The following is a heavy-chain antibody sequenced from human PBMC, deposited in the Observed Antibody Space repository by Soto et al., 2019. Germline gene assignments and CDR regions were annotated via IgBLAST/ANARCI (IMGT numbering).Heavy chain of an antibody. CDR1: GFTFSSYG. J-gene: IGHJ6*02. D-gene: IGHD2-2*02. V-gene: IGHV3-33*01. Sequence: GGSLRLSCAASGFTFSSYGMHWVRQAPGKGLEWVAVIWYDGSNKYYADSVKGRFTISRDNSKNTLYLQMNSLRAEGTAVYYCARDLSDIVVVPAAILGYYYYGMDVWGQGTTVTVSS. CDR2: IWYDGSNK. CDR3: ARDLSDIVVVPAAILGYYYYGMDV.